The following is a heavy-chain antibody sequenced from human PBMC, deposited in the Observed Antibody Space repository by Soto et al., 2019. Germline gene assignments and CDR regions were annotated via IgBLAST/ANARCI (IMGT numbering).Heavy chain of an antibody. CDR1: GFTFSTSA. CDR3: AQDVDFDTSNLHH. Sequence: QVQLVESGGGVIQPGRSLRLSCAASGFTFSTSAMRWVRQAPGKGLEWMTVISYEGSNKYYVDSVKGRFINSRDNYKNTVCLQKNSLTTEDTGLYYCAQDVDFDTSNLHHWGQGTLGSVSS. CDR2: ISYEGSNK. V-gene: IGHV3-30*04. D-gene: IGHD3-22*01. J-gene: IGHJ1*01.